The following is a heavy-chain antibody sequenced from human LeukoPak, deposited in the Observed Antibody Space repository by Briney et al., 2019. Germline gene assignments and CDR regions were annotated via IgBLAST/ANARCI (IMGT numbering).Heavy chain of an antibody. J-gene: IGHJ6*03. CDR1: GYTFTNYG. CDR3: ARGLGFCSDGSCYSIGEYYMDV. V-gene: IGHV1-18*01. D-gene: IGHD2-15*01. Sequence: ASVKVSCKASGYTFTNYGISWVRQALGQGLEWMGWISPYNGNTHYAQKLQGRVTMTTDTSTSTAYMELRSLRSDDTAVYYCARGLGFCSDGSCYSIGEYYMDVWGKGTTVTVSS. CDR2: ISPYNGNT.